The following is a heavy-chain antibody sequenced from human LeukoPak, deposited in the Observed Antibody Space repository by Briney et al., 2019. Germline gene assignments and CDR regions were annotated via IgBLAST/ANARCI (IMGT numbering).Heavy chain of an antibody. CDR3: AVSNGGYGP. V-gene: IGHV3-74*01. CDR2: INSGGTTT. Sequence: GGSLRLSCGSTAFNFTAYWMHWVRQDPRQGVLWVARINSGGTTTNYADSVKGRFTISRDNAKNTLFLQMNSLRAEDTAVYFCAVSNGGYGPWGQGALVTVSS. CDR1: AFNFTAYW. D-gene: IGHD5-12*01. J-gene: IGHJ5*02.